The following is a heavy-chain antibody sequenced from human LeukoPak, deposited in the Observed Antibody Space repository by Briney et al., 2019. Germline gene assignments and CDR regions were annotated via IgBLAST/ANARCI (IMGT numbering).Heavy chain of an antibody. J-gene: IGHJ6*03. CDR2: IYPGDSDT. Sequence: GESLKISCKGSGYSFTSYWIGWVRQMPGKGLEWMGIIYPGDSDTRYSPSFQGQVTISADKSISTAYPQWSSLKASDTAMYYCARHVVVVTAINYYYYMDVWGKGTTVTVSS. CDR3: ARHVVVVTAINYYYYMDV. CDR1: GYSFTSYW. V-gene: IGHV5-51*01. D-gene: IGHD2-21*02.